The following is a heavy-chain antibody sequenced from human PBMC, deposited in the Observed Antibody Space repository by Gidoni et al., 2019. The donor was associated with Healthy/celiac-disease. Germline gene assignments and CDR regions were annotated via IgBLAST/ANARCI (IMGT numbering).Heavy chain of an antibody. CDR3: ARDQDSSGWYFDY. Sequence: EVQLVESGGGLVQPGGSLRLSCAASCFPFSSYEMNWVRQSPGKGLEWVSYISSRCSTIYYADSVKGRFTISRDNAKNSLYLQMNSLRAEDTAVYYCARDQDSSGWYFDYWGQGTLVTVSS. CDR1: CFPFSSYE. D-gene: IGHD6-19*01. V-gene: IGHV3-48*03. J-gene: IGHJ4*02. CDR2: ISSRCSTI.